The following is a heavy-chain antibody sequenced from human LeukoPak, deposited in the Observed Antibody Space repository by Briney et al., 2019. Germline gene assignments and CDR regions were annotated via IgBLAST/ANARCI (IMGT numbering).Heavy chain of an antibody. CDR1: GFTFSPYG. CDR2: IWYDGSSK. D-gene: IGHD2-8*01. Sequence: PGRSLRLSCAASGFTFSPYGMHWVRQAPGKGLEWEAVIWYDGSSKYYADSVKGRFTISRDKSKNTLYLEMNSLRAEDTAVYYCARDLYQLAGPEYWGQGTLVTVSS. V-gene: IGHV3-33*01. J-gene: IGHJ4*02. CDR3: ARDLYQLAGPEY.